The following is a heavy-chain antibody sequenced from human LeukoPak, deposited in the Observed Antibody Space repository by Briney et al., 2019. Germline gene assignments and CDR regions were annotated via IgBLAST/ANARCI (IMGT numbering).Heavy chain of an antibody. V-gene: IGHV6-1*01. CDR2: TNYRSKWYN. CDR1: GDIASRNSAA. J-gene: IGHJ4*02. D-gene: IGHD6-6*01. Sequence: SQTLSLTCAISGDIASRNSAAWNWIRQSRSRGFDGSGRTNYRSKWYNDYAVSVKSRLTINPDTSKTQFSLQLNSVTPEDTAVYYCARDTRDSSSSVFDYWGQGTLVTVSS. CDR3: ARDTRDSSSSVFDY.